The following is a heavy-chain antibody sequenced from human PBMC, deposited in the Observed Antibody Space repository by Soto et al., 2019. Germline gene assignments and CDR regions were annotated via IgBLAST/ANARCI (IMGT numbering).Heavy chain of an antibody. CDR2: ISPGGTYT. Sequence: QVQLVQSGAEVKKPGASVKVSCKASGYTFTSYYMNWVRQAPGQGLEWLGIISPGGTYTDFAQKFRGRVAMTRDTATSTVYMELTSLRSDDTAVYFCARGQVVAATTYSDYWGQGTLVTVSS. D-gene: IGHD2-15*01. CDR3: ARGQVVAATTYSDY. J-gene: IGHJ4*02. V-gene: IGHV1-46*01. CDR1: GYTFTSYY.